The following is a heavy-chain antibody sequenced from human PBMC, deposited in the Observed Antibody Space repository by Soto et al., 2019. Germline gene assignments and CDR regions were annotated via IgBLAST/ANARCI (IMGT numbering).Heavy chain of an antibody. CDR3: AKDLRIYGYCSGGSCYGNWFDP. CDR2: ISGSGGST. D-gene: IGHD2-15*01. V-gene: IGHV3-23*01. CDR1: GFTFSSYA. Sequence: EVQLLESGGGLVQPGGSLRLSCAASGFTFSSYAMSWVRQAPGKGLEWVSAISGSGGSTYYADSVKGRFTISRDNSKNTLYLQMNSLRAEDTAVYYCAKDLRIYGYCSGGSCYGNWFDPWGQGTLVTVSS. J-gene: IGHJ5*02.